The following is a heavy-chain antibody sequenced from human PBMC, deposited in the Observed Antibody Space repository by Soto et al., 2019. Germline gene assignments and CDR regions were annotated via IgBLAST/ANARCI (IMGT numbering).Heavy chain of an antibody. Sequence: GGSLRLSCAASGFTFSSYAMHWVRQAPGKGLEWVAVISYDGSNKYYADSVKGRFTISRDNSKNTLYLQMNSLRAEDTAVYYCARDGKDYGDSTIHPDYWGQGTLVTVSS. V-gene: IGHV3-30-3*01. CDR2: ISYDGSNK. J-gene: IGHJ4*02. D-gene: IGHD4-17*01. CDR3: ARDGKDYGDSTIHPDY. CDR1: GFTFSSYA.